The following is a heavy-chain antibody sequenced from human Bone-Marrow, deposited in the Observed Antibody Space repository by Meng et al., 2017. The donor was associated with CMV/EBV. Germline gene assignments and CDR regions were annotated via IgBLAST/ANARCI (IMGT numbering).Heavy chain of an antibody. Sequence: SETLSLTCTVSGGSISSYYWSWIRQPPGKGLEWIGYIYYSGSTNYNPSLKSRVTISVDTSKNQFSLKLSSVTAADTAVYYCASSGYMYYYYGMDVWGQGTTVTVSS. V-gene: IGHV4-59*08. CDR1: GGSISSYY. CDR3: ASSGYMYYYYGMDV. D-gene: IGHD6-13*01. CDR2: IYYSGST. J-gene: IGHJ6*02.